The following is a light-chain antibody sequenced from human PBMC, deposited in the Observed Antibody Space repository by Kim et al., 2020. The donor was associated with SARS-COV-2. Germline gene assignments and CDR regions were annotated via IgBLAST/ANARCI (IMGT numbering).Light chain of an antibody. CDR1: SGRIASYY. CDR3: KSYDSSANWV. CDR2: ADN. J-gene: IGLJ3*02. V-gene: IGLV6-57*01. Sequence: NFMLTQPHSVSASPGKAVTISCTRSSGRIASYYVQWYQQRPGSSPTPVIYADNQRPSGVPGHFSGSIDRSSNSATLTISGLRTENGADYYCKSYDSSANWVFGGGTQLTVL.